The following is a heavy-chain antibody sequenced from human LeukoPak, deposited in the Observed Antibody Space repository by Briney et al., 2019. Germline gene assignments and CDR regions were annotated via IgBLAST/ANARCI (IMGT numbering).Heavy chain of an antibody. CDR3: AKVGSGWYDYYYYMDV. V-gene: IGHV3-30*18. J-gene: IGHJ6*03. CDR2: ISYDGSNK. D-gene: IGHD6-19*01. CDR1: GSTFSSYG. Sequence: GGSLRLSCAASGSTFSSYGMHWVRQAPGKGLEWVAVISYDGSNKYYADSVKGRFTISRDNSKNTLYLQMNSLRAEDTAVYYCAKVGSGWYDYYYYMDVWGKGTTVTVSS.